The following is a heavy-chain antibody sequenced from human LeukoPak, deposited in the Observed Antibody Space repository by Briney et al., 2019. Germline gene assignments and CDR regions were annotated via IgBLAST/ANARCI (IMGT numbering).Heavy chain of an antibody. CDR3: ARSSGGSYYGAFDV. CDR1: GFTFSAYA. Sequence: GGSLRLSCAASGFTFSAYAITWVRQAPGKGLECVSVISGSGTGTYYADSVKGRFTISRNNSKNTLYLQMNSLRAEDTAVHYCARSSGGSYYGAFDVWGQGTMVAVSS. J-gene: IGHJ3*01. CDR2: ISGSGTGT. D-gene: IGHD1-26*01. V-gene: IGHV3-23*01.